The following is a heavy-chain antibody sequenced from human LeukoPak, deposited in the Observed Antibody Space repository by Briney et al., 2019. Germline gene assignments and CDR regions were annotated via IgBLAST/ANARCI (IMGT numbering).Heavy chain of an antibody. V-gene: IGHV1-2*02. CDR1: GYTFTGYY. CDR2: INPKSGGT. J-gene: IGHJ5*02. Sequence: GASVKVSCKPSGYTFTGYYMHWVRQAPGQGLEWMGWINPKSGGTTYAQKFQGRVTMTRDTFISTAYMELSRLRSDDTAVYYCARDRDSSSSHWFDPWGQGGLVTVSS. D-gene: IGHD6-13*01. CDR3: ARDRDSSSSHWFDP.